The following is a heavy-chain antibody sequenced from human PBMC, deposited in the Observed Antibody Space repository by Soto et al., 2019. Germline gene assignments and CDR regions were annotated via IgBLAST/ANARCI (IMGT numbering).Heavy chain of an antibody. CDR3: ATSATSDH. D-gene: IGHD4-4*01. Sequence: VQLVESGGGLVQSWRSLRFSCVACGFLFDRYGMHWVRQTPAKGLVWVAIISYDGSHKEYADSVKIRFAISRNNSKNTLYIQMNILEVEDTALYYCATSATSDHWGQRTQVTVSS. CDR2: ISYDGSHK. V-gene: IGHV3-30*03. J-gene: IGHJ4*02. CDR1: GFLFDRYG.